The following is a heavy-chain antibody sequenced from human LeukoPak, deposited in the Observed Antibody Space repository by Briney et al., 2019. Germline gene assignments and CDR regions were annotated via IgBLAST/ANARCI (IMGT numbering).Heavy chain of an antibody. V-gene: IGHV1-24*01. CDR2: FDPEDGGT. Sequence: ASVKVSCKVSGYTLTELSMHWVRQAPGKGLEWMGGFDPEDGGTIYAQKFQGRVTMTEDTSTDTAYMELSSLRSEDTAVYYCATGLTYYYGTFDPWGQGTLVTVSS. CDR1: GYTLTELS. D-gene: IGHD3-10*01. CDR3: ATGLTYYYGTFDP. J-gene: IGHJ5*02.